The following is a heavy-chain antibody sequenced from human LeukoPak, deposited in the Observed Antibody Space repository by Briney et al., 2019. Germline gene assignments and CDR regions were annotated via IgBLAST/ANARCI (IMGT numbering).Heavy chain of an antibody. J-gene: IGHJ5*02. CDR1: GFIFSMYG. Sequence: GRSLRLSCAASGFIFSMYGMHWVRQAPGKGLEWVAVISYDGSNKYYGDSVKGRFSISRDNSKNTLYLQMNSLRAEDTAVYYCGKIQRQLVVAEDLWGQGTLVTVSS. D-gene: IGHD6-13*01. CDR3: GKIQRQLVVAEDL. CDR2: ISYDGSNK. V-gene: IGHV3-30*18.